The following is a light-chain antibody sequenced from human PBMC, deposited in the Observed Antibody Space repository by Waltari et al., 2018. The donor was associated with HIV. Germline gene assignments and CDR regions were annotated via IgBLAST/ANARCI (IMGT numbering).Light chain of an antibody. CDR3: QSADSNAALWV. CDR1: ALPKQY. V-gene: IGLV3-25*03. Sequence: SYELTQPPSGSVSPGQTARITCSGDALPKQYAYWYQQRPGQAPVLVIYKDAERPSGIPERFSGSSSGKTATLTIIGVQAQDEADYHCQSADSNAALWVFGGGTKLTVL. J-gene: IGLJ3*02. CDR2: KDA.